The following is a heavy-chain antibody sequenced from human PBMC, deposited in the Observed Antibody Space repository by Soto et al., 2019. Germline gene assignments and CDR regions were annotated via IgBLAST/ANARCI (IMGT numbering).Heavy chain of an antibody. CDR2: SHKSGST. CDR1: GGSISSDY. J-gene: IGHJ4*02. D-gene: IGHD6-19*01. CDR3: ARGGWYEDH. Sequence: SETLSLTCTVSGGSISSDYWSWIRQPPGKGLEWIGYSHKSGSTDYNPSLKSRVTISVDTARNEFSLKLRSVTAADTAVYYCARGGWYEDHWGQGTLVTVSS. V-gene: IGHV4-59*08.